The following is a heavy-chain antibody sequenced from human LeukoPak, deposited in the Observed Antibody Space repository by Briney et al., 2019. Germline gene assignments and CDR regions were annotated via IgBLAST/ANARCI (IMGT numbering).Heavy chain of an antibody. CDR1: GFTFSNYA. J-gene: IGHJ4*02. D-gene: IGHD1-26*01. CDR2: ISGSGGST. CDR3: AKKWGVGTTTLDYFDY. V-gene: IGHV3-23*01. Sequence: GGSLRLSCAASGFTFSNYAMSWVRQAPGKGLEWVSGISGSGGSTYYADSVKGRFTISRDNSKNTLYLQMNSLTDEDTAVYYCAKKWGVGTTTLDYFDYWGQGPWSPSPQ.